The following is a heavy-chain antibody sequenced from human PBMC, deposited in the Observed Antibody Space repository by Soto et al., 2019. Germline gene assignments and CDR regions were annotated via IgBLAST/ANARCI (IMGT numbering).Heavy chain of an antibody. CDR1: GYTFTSYG. J-gene: IGHJ4*02. V-gene: IGHV1-18*01. D-gene: IGHD2-2*01. CDR3: AREPMYFDC. Sequence: QVQLEQSGAEMKKPGASVKVSCKASGYTFTSYGISWVRQPPGQGLEWMGWISAYNGSTHYAQKLQGRVTMTTDTATSTANMELRSVRSDDTAVYYCAREPMYFDCWGQGTLVTVSS. CDR2: ISAYNGST.